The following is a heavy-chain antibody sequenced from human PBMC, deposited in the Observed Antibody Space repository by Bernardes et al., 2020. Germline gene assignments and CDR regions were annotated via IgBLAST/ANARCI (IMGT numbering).Heavy chain of an antibody. D-gene: IGHD6-19*01. V-gene: IGHV1-3*01. J-gene: IGHJ4*02. CDR3: ARVPFRAGWYSDH. Sequence: ASVKVSCKASGYAFSDYVILWVRQAPGQRLEWMGWIAGLSGNTKYSQKFQGRVTFTRDTDASTAYMDLSSLRSEDTAVYYCARVPFRAGWYSDHWGQGTLVTVSS. CDR2: IAGLSGNT. CDR1: GYAFSDYV.